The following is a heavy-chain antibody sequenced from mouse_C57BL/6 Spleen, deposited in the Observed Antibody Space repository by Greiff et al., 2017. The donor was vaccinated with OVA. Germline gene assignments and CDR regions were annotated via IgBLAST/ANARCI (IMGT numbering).Heavy chain of an antibody. D-gene: IGHD2-3*01. V-gene: IGHV1-53*01. Sequence: QVQLKQPGTELVKPGASVKLSCKASGYTFTSYWMHWVKQRPGQGLEWIGNINPSNGGTNYNEKFKSKATLTVDKSSSTAYMQLSSLTSEDSAVYDCARLDGYYAFDYGGQGTTLTVSS. CDR3: ARLDGYYAFDY. CDR2: INPSNGGT. CDR1: GYTFTSYW. J-gene: IGHJ2*01.